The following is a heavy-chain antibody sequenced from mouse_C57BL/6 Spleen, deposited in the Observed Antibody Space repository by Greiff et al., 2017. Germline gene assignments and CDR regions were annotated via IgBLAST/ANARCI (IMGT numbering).Heavy chain of an antibody. J-gene: IGHJ2*01. CDR3: ARQENIYYDYEWYFDY. V-gene: IGHV5-17*01. CDR1: GFTFRDSG. D-gene: IGHD2-4*01. CDR2: ISSGSSTI. Sequence: EVQLVESGGGLVKPGGSLKLSCAASGFTFRDSGMHWVRQAPEKGLEWVAYISSGSSTISYAATVKGCFTISSDNAKNTLLLQMTSLRSEDTAMYYCARQENIYYDYEWYFDYWGQGTTLTVSS.